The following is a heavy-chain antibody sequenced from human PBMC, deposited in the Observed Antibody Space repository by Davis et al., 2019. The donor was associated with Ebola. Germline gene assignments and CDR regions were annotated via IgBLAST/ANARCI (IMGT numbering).Heavy chain of an antibody. J-gene: IGHJ6*02. CDR1: GGSISSSSYY. Sequence: SETLSLTCTVSGGSISSSSYYCGWIRQPPGKGLEWIGNIYYSGSTYYNPSLRSRVTISVDTSKNQFSLKLSSVTAADTAVYYCARISSLRWRYLYGMDVWGQGTTVTVSS. CDR2: IYYSGST. CDR3: ARISSLRWRYLYGMDV. D-gene: IGHD4-23*01. V-gene: IGHV4-39*01.